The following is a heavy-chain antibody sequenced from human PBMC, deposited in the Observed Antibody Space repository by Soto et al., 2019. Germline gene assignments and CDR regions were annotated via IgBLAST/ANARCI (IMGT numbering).Heavy chain of an antibody. CDR1: GFTFSSYW. Sequence: GGSLRLSCAASGFTFSSYWMSWFRQVPGKGLEWLANIKEDGSEKYYVDSVKGRFTISRDNAKYSPYLQMNSLRADDTATYYCASHPPRGDYNKYATTYWGQGTLVTVSS. J-gene: IGHJ4*02. V-gene: IGHV3-7*03. CDR3: ASHPPRGDYNKYATTY. D-gene: IGHD4-4*01. CDR2: IKEDGSEK.